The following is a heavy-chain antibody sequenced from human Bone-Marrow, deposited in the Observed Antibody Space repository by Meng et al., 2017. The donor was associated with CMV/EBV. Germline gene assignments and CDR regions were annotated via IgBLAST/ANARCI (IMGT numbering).Heavy chain of an antibody. D-gene: IGHD6-13*01. Sequence: ESLKISCAASGFTFSSYWMHWVRQAPGKGLEWIGEINHSESTSYNPSLKSRVTISVDTSKNQFSLKLSSVTAADTAVYYCARGDVGQQLILKYWGQGTLVTVSS. CDR1: GFTFSSYW. J-gene: IGHJ4*02. V-gene: IGHV4-34*01. CDR3: ARGDVGQQLILKY. CDR2: INHSEST.